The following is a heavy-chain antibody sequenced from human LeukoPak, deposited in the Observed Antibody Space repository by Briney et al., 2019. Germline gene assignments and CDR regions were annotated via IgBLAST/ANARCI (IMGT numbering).Heavy chain of an antibody. CDR3: ARVYYDFWSGYFPADYYYYYMDV. CDR1: GGSISSSSYY. V-gene: IGHV4-61*05. Sequence: SETLSLTCTVSGGSISSSSYYWGWIRQPPGKGLEWIGYIYYSGSTNYNPSLKSRVTISVDTSKNQFSLKLSSVTAADTAVYYCARVYYDFWSGYFPADYYYYYMDVWGKGTTVTVSS. J-gene: IGHJ6*03. D-gene: IGHD3-3*01. CDR2: IYYSGST.